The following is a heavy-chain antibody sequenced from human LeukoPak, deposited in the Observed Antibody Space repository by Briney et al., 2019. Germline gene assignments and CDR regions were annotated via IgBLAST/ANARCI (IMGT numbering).Heavy chain of an antibody. CDR3: VRDHHRRLYDSQARDTFDI. CDR1: GFTFSSYS. D-gene: IGHD5/OR15-5a*01. Sequence: GGSLRLSCAASGFTFSSYSMNWVRQAPGKGLEWVSYISSSSSTIYYADSVKGRFTISRDNAKNSLYLQMNSLRAEDTAVYYCVRDHHRRLYDSQARDTFDIWGRGTMVTVSS. V-gene: IGHV3-48*01. J-gene: IGHJ3*02. CDR2: ISSSSSTI.